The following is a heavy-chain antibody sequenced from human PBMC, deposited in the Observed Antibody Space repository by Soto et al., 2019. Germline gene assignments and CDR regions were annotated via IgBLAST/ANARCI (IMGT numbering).Heavy chain of an antibody. CDR2: ISAYNGNT. CDR3: AREQGTRFGL. Sequence: PRASVKVSCKASGYTFSTYGISWVRQAPGQGLEWMGWISAYNGNTNYAQKFQGRVTMTRDKSTSTAFMELTSLRSDDSAVYYCAREQGTRFGLWGQGALVTVSS. J-gene: IGHJ4*02. CDR1: GYTFSTYG. D-gene: IGHD3-16*01. V-gene: IGHV1-18*01.